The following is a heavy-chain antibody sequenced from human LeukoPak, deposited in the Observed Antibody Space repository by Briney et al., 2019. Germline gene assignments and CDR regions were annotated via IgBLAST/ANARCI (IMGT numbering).Heavy chain of an antibody. V-gene: IGHV4-39*01. J-gene: IGHJ6*03. CDR1: GGSISSSSYY. Sequence: PSETLSLTCTVSGGSISSSSYYWGWIRQPPGRGLEWIGSIYYSGSTYYNPSLKSRVTISVDTSKNQFSLKLSSVTAADTAVYYCASGVLAVAAHYYYYYMDVWGKGTRSPSP. D-gene: IGHD2-15*01. CDR3: ASGVLAVAAHYYYYYMDV. CDR2: IYYSGST.